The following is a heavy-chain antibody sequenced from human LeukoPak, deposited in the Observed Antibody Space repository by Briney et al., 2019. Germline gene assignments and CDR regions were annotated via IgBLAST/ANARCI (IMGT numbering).Heavy chain of an antibody. D-gene: IGHD3-22*01. J-gene: IGHJ4*02. CDR1: GDSINYYY. CDR2: IYYSGTT. V-gene: IGHV4-59*01. Sequence: SETLSLICTVSGDSINYYYWTWTRQPPGKGLEWIAYIYYSGTTNYNPSFRSRVTLSVDTSKSQISLRLSSVTAADTAVYFCARKDNSGKGTYFFDVWGQGTLVTVSS. CDR3: ARKDNSGKGTYFFDV.